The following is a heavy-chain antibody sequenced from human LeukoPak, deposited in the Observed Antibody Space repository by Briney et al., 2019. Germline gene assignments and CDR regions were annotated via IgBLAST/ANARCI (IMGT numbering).Heavy chain of an antibody. CDR3: ARRAQDDYGGNSGYFDL. Sequence: PSETLSLTCTVSGGSISSGGYYWSWIRQPPGKGLEWIGYIYHSGSTYYNPSLKSRVTISVDRSKNQFSLKLSSVTAADTAVYYCARRAQDDYGGNSGYFDLWGRGTLVTVSS. V-gene: IGHV4-30-2*01. D-gene: IGHD4-23*01. CDR2: IYHSGST. J-gene: IGHJ2*01. CDR1: GGSISSGGYY.